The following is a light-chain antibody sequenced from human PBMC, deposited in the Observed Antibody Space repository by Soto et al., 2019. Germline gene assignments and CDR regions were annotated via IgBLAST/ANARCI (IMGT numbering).Light chain of an antibody. Sequence: EIVLTQSPGTLSLSPGERATLSCRASQSVSRTYLAWYQQKPGQAPRLLIYDASSRATGIPDRFSGSGSGTDFTLTISRLEPEDFAVYYCQQYGNAPFTFGPGTKVDIK. V-gene: IGKV3-20*01. CDR3: QQYGNAPFT. J-gene: IGKJ3*01. CDR2: DAS. CDR1: QSVSRTY.